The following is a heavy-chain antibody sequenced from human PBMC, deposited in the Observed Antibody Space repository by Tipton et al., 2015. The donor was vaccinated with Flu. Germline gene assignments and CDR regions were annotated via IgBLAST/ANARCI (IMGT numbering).Heavy chain of an antibody. CDR2: IVRTGINT. V-gene: IGHV3-23*01. Sequence: SLRLSCTASGITFSSYAMSWVRQAPGKGLEWVSSIVRTGINTYYADSVKGRFSISRDNSKNTLYLQMNSLRVEDTAVYYCALYVWGTYRTWGQGTLVTVSS. CDR3: ALYVWGTYRT. CDR1: GITFSSYA. D-gene: IGHD3-16*02. J-gene: IGHJ5*02.